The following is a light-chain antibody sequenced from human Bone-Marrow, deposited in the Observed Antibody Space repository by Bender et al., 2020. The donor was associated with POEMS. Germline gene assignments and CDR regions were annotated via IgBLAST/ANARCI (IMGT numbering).Light chain of an antibody. V-gene: IGLV2-11*01. CDR1: SSDVGTYNF. J-gene: IGLJ3*02. CDR2: DVT. Sequence: QSALTQPPSASGSPGQSITISCTGTSSDVGTYNFVSWYQQHPGIAPKLMIYDVTKRPSGVPDRFTASKSGNTASLTISGLQPEDEADYYCCSFADNSVWVFGGGTKLTVL. CDR3: CSFADNSVWV.